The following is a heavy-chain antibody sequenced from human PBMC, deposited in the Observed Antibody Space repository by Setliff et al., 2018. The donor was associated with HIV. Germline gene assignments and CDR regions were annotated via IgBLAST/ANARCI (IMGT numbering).Heavy chain of an antibody. CDR2: IYTSGST. CDR1: GGSISIGGYY. V-gene: IGHV4-39*01. D-gene: IGHD3-22*01. CDR3: ARPHSTIYYYVAFDI. J-gene: IGHJ3*02. Sequence: SETLSLTCTVSGGSISIGGYYWSWIRQTPGKGLEWIGYIYTSGSTYYNPSLKSRVTISVDTSKNQFSLKLSSVTAADTAVYYCARPHSTIYYYVAFDIWGQGTMVTVSS.